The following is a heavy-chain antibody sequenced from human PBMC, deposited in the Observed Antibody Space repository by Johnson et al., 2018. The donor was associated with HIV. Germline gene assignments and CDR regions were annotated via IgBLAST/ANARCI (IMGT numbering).Heavy chain of an antibody. V-gene: IGHV3-30*02. CDR1: GFTFSSYG. CDR3: ARECSGGSCYPLDHDAFDI. J-gene: IGHJ3*02. Sequence: QVQLVESGGGVVQPGGSLRLSCAASGFTFSSYGMHWVRQAPGKGLEWVAFIRYDGSTKYYADSVKGRFTISRDNSKNTLYLQMNSLRAEDTAVYYCARECSGGSCYPLDHDAFDIWGQGTMVTVSS. D-gene: IGHD2-15*01. CDR2: IRYDGSTK.